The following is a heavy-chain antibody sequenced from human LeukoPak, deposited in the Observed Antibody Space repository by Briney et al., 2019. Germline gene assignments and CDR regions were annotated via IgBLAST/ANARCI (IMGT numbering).Heavy chain of an antibody. CDR2: ISWNSGSI. J-gene: IGHJ4*02. Sequence: GGSLRLSCAASGFTFDDYAMHWVRQAPGKGLEWVSGISWNSGSIGYADSVKGRFTISRDNSKNTLYLQMNSLRAEDTAVYYCAKVLYSSSRSAFDYWGQGTLVTVSS. V-gene: IGHV3-9*01. CDR1: GFTFDDYA. CDR3: AKVLYSSSRSAFDY. D-gene: IGHD6-13*01.